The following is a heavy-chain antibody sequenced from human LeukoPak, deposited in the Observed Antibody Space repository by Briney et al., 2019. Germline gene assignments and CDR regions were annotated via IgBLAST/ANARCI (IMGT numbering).Heavy chain of an antibody. CDR2: INPNTGGT. J-gene: IGHJ5*02. CDR3: AGTNRRITGTTSWFDP. Sequence: GASVKVSCKASGYTFTGYFMNWVRQAPGQGLEWLGRINPNTGGTNFAQRFQGRVTMTRDTSITTAYMDLSRLRSDDTAVYYCAGTNRRITGTTSWFDPWGQGTLVTVSS. CDR1: GYTFTGYF. V-gene: IGHV1-2*06. D-gene: IGHD1-7*01.